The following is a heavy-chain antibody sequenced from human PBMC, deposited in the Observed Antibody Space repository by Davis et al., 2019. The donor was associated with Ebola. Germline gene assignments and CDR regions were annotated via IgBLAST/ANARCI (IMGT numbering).Heavy chain of an antibody. CDR3: ARLRFPYYYYMDV. Sequence: GESLKIPCAASGFTFSSYAMHWVRQAPGKGLEWVAVISYDGSNKYYADSVKGRFTISRDNSKNTLYLQMNSLRAEYTAVYYCARLRFPYYYYMDVWVKGTTVTVSS. D-gene: IGHD3-3*01. J-gene: IGHJ6*03. CDR2: ISYDGSNK. CDR1: GFTFSSYA. V-gene: IGHV3-30-3*01.